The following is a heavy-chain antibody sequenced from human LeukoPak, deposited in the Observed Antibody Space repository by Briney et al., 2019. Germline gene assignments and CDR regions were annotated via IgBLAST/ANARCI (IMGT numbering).Heavy chain of an antibody. CDR2: IYHSGST. J-gene: IGHJ4*02. D-gene: IGHD5-12*01. V-gene: IGHV4-59*01. Sequence: SETLSLTCTLSGGSTSTYYWSWIRHPPGKGLELIGYIYHSGSTNYNPSLKSRVTISVDTSKNQFSLKLSSVTAADTAVYYCARGGGYASPIGYWGQGALVTVSS. CDR1: GGSTSTYY. CDR3: ARGGGYASPIGY.